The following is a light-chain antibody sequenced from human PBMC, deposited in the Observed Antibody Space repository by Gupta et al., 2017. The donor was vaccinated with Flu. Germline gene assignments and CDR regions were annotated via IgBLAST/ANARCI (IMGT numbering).Light chain of an antibody. J-gene: IGKJ1*01. CDR1: QSLVYSDGNTV. V-gene: IGKV2-30*01. CDR3: MQGEHWPWA. Sequence: VALGQPASISCSASQSLVYSDGNTVLYWFQQRPGQSPRRLIYLGSHRDSGVPDRFSGSGSGTDFTLKISRVEAEDVGVYCCMQGEHWPWAFGQGTKVEIK. CDR2: LGS.